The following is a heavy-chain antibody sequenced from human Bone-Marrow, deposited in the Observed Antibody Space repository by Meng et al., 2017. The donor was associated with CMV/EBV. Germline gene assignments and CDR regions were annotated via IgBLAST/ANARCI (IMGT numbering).Heavy chain of an antibody. CDR1: GLTFSDYG. Sequence: SGLTFSDYGLGWVRQAPGKGLEWVSSVSSAATYKYYANSLKGRFAISRDNAKNSLYLQMESLRVDDTAIYYCVRARGLPAGSYYFDYWGQGALVTVSS. CDR3: VRARGLPAGSYYFDY. D-gene: IGHD6-19*01. V-gene: IGHV3-21*01. CDR2: VSSAATYK. J-gene: IGHJ4*02.